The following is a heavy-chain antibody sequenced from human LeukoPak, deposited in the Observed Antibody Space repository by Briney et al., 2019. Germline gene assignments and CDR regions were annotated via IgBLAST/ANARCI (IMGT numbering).Heavy chain of an antibody. V-gene: IGHV4-59*01. D-gene: IGHD6-19*01. CDR2: IYSSGGT. J-gene: IGHJ4*02. CDR3: AREVAGSVDY. CDR1: GGSIRSDY. Sequence: SETLSLTCTVSGGSIRSDYWSWVRQPPGKGLEWIGYIYSSGGTNYNPSLENRLTMSVDTSKNQFSLKLSSVTAADTAVYYCAREVAGSVDYWGQGTLVTVSS.